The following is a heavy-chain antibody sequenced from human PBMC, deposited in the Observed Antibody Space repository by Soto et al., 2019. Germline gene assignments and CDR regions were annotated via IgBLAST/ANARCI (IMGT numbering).Heavy chain of an antibody. Sequence: ASVKVSCKASGFTFTNYGIHWVRQAHGQSPDWMGGINAANGDTKYSKKFQGQVTISADKSIGTAYLQWSSLKASDTAMYYCARLATFAECDYWGQGTLVTVSS. CDR3: ARLATFAECDY. V-gene: IGHV1-3*01. J-gene: IGHJ4*02. CDR1: GFTFTNYG. CDR2: INAANGDT. D-gene: IGHD3-16*01.